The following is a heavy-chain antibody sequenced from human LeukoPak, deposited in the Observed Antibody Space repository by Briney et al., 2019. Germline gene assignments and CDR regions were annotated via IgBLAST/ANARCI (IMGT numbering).Heavy chain of an antibody. V-gene: IGHV3-74*01. D-gene: IGHD2-2*01. Sequence: GGSLRLSCAASGFTFSSYWMHWVRQAPGKGLVWVSRINSDGSSTNYADSVKGRFTISRDNAKNTLYLQMNSLRAEDTAVYYCATLGYCSSTSCPEFDYWGQGTLVTVSS. CDR2: INSDGSST. CDR1: GFTFSSYW. CDR3: ATLGYCSSTSCPEFDY. J-gene: IGHJ4*02.